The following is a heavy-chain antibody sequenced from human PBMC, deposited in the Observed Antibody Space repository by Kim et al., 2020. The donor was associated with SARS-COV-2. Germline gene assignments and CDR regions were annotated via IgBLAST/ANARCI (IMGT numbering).Heavy chain of an antibody. Sequence: YAQKRQGRVTMTTDTSTRTAYMELRSLRSDDTAVYYCASGGSSWYDAFDIWGQGTMVTVSS. J-gene: IGHJ3*02. D-gene: IGHD6-13*01. V-gene: IGHV1-18*01. CDR3: ASGGSSWYDAFDI.